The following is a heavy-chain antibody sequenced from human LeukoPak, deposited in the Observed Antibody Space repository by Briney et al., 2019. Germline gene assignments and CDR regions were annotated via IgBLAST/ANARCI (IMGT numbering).Heavy chain of an antibody. CDR2: INHSGST. D-gene: IGHD6-6*01. CDR1: GGSFSGYY. CDR3: AREALAARIRAFDI. J-gene: IGHJ3*02. V-gene: IGHV4-34*01. Sequence: PSETLSLTCAVYGGSFSGYYWSWIRQPPGKGLEWIGEINHSGSTNHNPSLKSRVTISVDTSKNQFSLKLSSVTAADTAAYYCAREALAARIRAFDIWGQGTMVTVSS.